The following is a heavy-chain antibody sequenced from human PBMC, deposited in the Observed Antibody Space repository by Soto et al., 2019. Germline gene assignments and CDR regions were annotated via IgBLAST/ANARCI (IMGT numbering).Heavy chain of an antibody. CDR2: SSATGAGT. V-gene: IGHV3-23*01. CDR1: GFTFSSYG. Sequence: EVQLLESGGGLVQPGGSLRLSCAASGFTFSSYGMTWVRQAPGKGLEWVSFSSATGAGTYYADSVKGRFTISRDNSKNTLYLQMTGQRADDTAVYYCAKDRRAGGNYGFYSDFWGQGALVIVSS. CDR3: AKDRRAGGNYGFYSDF. J-gene: IGHJ4*02. D-gene: IGHD1-7*01.